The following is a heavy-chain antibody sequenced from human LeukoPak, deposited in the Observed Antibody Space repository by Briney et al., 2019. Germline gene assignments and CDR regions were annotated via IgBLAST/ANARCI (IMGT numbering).Heavy chain of an antibody. D-gene: IGHD4-23*01. CDR3: ARVGGGNSYYYYYMDV. Sequence: SSETLSLTCAVSGGSISSSSYYWRSIRQPPGKGLECIASIYYSGSTYYNPSLKSRVTISVDTSKNQFSLKLSSVTAADTAVYYCARVGGGNSYYYYYMDVWGKGTRVTVSS. CDR1: GGSISSSSYY. CDR2: IYYSGST. J-gene: IGHJ6*03. V-gene: IGHV4-39*07.